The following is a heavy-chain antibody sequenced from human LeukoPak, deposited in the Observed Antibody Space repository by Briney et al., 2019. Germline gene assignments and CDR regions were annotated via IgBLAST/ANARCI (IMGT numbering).Heavy chain of an antibody. CDR2: ISISSNYI. CDR3: ARGSRFGVVERDAFDI. J-gene: IGHJ3*02. D-gene: IGHD3-3*01. V-gene: IGHV3-21*01. Sequence: GGSLRLSCAASGFTFNIYWMSWVRQAPGKGLEWVSSISISSNYIYYTDSVKGRFTISRDNAKNSLYLQMNSLRAEDTAVYYCARGSRFGVVERDAFDIWGQGTMVTVSS. CDR1: GFTFNIYW.